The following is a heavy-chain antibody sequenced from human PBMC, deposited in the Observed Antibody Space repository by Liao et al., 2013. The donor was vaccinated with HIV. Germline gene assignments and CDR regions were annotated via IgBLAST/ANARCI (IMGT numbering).Heavy chain of an antibody. CDR2: IYYSGST. Sequence: QLQLQESGPGLVKPSETLSLTCTVSGGSISSSSYYWGWIRQPPGKGLEWIGSIYYSGSTYYNPSLKSRVTISVDTSKNQFSLKLTSVTAADTAVYYCGKDHRGYFLHMDVWGKGTTVTVSS. CDR3: GKDHRGYFLHMDV. D-gene: IGHD5-12*01. J-gene: IGHJ6*03. CDR1: GGSISSSSYY. V-gene: IGHV4-39*07.